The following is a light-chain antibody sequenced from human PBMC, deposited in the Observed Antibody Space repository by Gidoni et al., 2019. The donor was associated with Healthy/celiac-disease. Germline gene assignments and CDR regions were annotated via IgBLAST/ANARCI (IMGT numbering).Light chain of an antibody. CDR1: SSDVGGYNY. J-gene: IGLJ3*02. Sequence: QSALTQPASVSGPPGQSITISCTGTSSDVGGYNYVSWYQQHPGKAPKLMIYEVSNRPSRVSNRFSGSKSGNTASLTISGLQAEDEADYYCSSYTSSSTLWVFGGGTKLTVL. CDR2: EVS. CDR3: SSYTSSSTLWV. V-gene: IGLV2-14*01.